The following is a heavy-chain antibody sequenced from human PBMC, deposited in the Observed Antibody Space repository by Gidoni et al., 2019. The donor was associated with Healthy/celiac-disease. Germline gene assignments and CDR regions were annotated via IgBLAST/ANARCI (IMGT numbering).Heavy chain of an antibody. J-gene: IGHJ4*02. Sequence: EVQLLESGGGVVQPGGSLRLSCAASGFTFSSYAMSWVRQAPGKGLEWVSAIRGSVGSTYYADSVKGRFTISRDNSKNTLYLQMNSLRAEDTAVYYCAKILRGMIVYVFDYWGQGTLVTVSS. CDR2: IRGSVGST. CDR1: GFTFSSYA. D-gene: IGHD3-22*01. V-gene: IGHV3-23*01. CDR3: AKILRGMIVYVFDY.